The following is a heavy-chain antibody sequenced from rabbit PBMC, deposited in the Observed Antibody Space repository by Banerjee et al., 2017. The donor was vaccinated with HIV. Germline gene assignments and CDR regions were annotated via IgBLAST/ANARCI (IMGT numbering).Heavy chain of an antibody. J-gene: IGHJ3*01. CDR2: IYPGSGGNA. Sequence: QSLEESGGDLVKPGASLTLTCTASGFSFSSSCWICWVRQAPGKGLEWIGCIYPGSGGNAYYASWAKGRFTISKTSSTTVTLQMPSLTAADTATYFCARAGYASYGYLTGLDLWGPGTLVTVS. D-gene: IGHD6-1*01. V-gene: IGHV1S40*01. CDR1: GFSFSSSCW. CDR3: ARAGYASYGYLTGLDL.